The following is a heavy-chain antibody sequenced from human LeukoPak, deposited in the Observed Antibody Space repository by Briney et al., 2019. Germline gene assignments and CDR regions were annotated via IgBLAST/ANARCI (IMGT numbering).Heavy chain of an antibody. V-gene: IGHV1-69*13. CDR3: ARDPFQNPRGFPG. J-gene: IGHJ4*02. CDR2: IIPIFGTA. D-gene: IGHD5-12*01. Sequence: GASVTVSFTASGGTFSSYAISWVRQAPGQGLEWMGGIIPIFGTANYAQKFQGRVTITADESTSTAYMELSSLRSEDTAVYYCARDPFQNPRGFPGWGQGTLVTVSS. CDR1: GGTFSSYA.